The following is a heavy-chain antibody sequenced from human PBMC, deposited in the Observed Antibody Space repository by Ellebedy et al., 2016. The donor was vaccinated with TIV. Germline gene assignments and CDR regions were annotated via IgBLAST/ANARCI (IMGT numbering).Heavy chain of an antibody. CDR2: MHYSGST. Sequence: MPSETLSLTCTLSGGSLGSSSSYWGWLRQPPGKGLEWIGSMHYSGSTYYNPSLQSRVTISVDTSKRQLYLKMTAVTAADTAVYYCARPGCGGDCDVDWGQGSLVTVSS. V-gene: IGHV4-39*01. J-gene: IGHJ4*02. CDR3: ARPGCGGDCDVD. D-gene: IGHD2-21*02. CDR1: GGSLGSSSSY.